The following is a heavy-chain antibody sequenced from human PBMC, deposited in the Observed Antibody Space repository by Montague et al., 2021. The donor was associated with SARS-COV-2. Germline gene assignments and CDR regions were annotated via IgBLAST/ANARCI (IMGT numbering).Heavy chain of an antibody. Sequence: SETLSLTCAVYGGSFSGYYWSWIRQPPGKGLEWIGEINHSGSTNYNPSLKSRVTTSVDTPKNQFSLKLSSVTAADTAVYYCARGRVVGALAFYYYYGMDVWGQGTTVTVSS. V-gene: IGHV4-34*01. D-gene: IGHD1-26*01. CDR1: GGSFSGYY. CDR3: ARGRVVGALAFYYYYGMDV. J-gene: IGHJ6*02. CDR2: INHSGST.